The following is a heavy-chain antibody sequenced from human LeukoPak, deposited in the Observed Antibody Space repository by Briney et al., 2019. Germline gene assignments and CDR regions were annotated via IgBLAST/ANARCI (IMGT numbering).Heavy chain of an antibody. CDR2: IYYSGST. J-gene: IGHJ2*01. CDR1: GGSISSYY. CDR3: ARDLSLMVADYWYFDL. V-gene: IGHV4-59*01. Sequence: SETLSLTCTVSGGSISSYYWSWIRQPPGKGLEWIGYIYYSGSTNYNPSLKSRVTISVDTSKNQFSLKLSSVTAADTAVYYCARDLSLMVADYWYFDLWGRGTPVTVSS. D-gene: IGHD2-15*01.